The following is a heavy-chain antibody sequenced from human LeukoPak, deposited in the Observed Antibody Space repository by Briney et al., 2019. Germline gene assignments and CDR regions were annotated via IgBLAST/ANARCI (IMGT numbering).Heavy chain of an antibody. CDR2: INHSGST. CDR3: ARVWGYDFWSGYYTGPNYFDY. Sequence: SETLSLTCVVYGGSFSGYYWSWIRQPPGKGLEWIGDINHSGSTNYNPSLKSRVTISVDTSKNQFSLKLSSVTAADTAVYYCARVWGYDFWSGYYTGPNYFDYWGQGTLVTVSS. V-gene: IGHV4-34*01. J-gene: IGHJ4*02. CDR1: GGSFSGYY. D-gene: IGHD3-3*01.